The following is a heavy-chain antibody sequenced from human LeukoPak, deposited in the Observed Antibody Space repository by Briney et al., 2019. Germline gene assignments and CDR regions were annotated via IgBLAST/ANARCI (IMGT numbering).Heavy chain of an antibody. J-gene: IGHJ4*02. D-gene: IGHD6-13*01. CDR1: GVSISSYY. CDR3: ASYSASGAYFGQ. CDR2: IYSSGNT. Sequence: SETLSLTCTVSGVSISSYYWSWIRQPAGKGLEWIGRIYSSGNTNYNPSLKSRVTMSVDTSQSQFSLKLGSVTAADTALYFCASYSASGAYFGQWGQGTLVTVSS. V-gene: IGHV4-4*07.